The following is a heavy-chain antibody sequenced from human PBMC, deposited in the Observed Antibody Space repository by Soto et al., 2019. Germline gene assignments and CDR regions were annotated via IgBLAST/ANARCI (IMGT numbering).Heavy chain of an antibody. J-gene: IGHJ6*02. Sequence: GASVKVSCKASGGTFSSYAISWVRQAPGQGLEWMGGIIPIFGTANYAQKFQGRVTITADESTSTAYMELSSLRSEDTAVYYCARRYSSGSRYYYYCMDVWGQGTTVTVSS. V-gene: IGHV1-69*13. D-gene: IGHD6-19*01. CDR2: IIPIFGTA. CDR3: ARRYSSGSRYYYYCMDV. CDR1: GGTFSSYA.